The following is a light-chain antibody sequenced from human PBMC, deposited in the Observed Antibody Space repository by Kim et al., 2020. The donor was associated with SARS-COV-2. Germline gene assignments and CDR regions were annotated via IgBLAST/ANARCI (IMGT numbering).Light chain of an antibody. Sequence: MTTRQGDIRRSYYRSWYQQKRGQATMLIIYDNNSRPSGIPELSAGSRSSNTASLTIAGTQAGDEAYYYCTPRNSNDNVVFGGGTQLTVL. CDR3: TPRNSNDNVV. CDR2: DNN. V-gene: IGLV3-19*01. CDR1: IRRSYY. J-gene: IGLJ2*01.